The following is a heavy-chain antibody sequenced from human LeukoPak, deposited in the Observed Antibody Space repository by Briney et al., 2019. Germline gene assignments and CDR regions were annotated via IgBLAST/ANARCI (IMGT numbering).Heavy chain of an antibody. V-gene: IGHV3-48*03. J-gene: IGHJ4*02. CDR2: ISRSGSTI. D-gene: IGHD5-24*01. CDR1: GFTFSSYE. CDR3: AGNRWLQRYYFDY. Sequence: PGGSLRLSCATSGFTFSSYEMNWVRQAPGKGLEWVSYISRSGSTIYYTDSVKGRFTISRDNSKNTLYLQMNSLRAEDTAVYYCAGNRWLQRYYFDYWGQGTLVTVSS.